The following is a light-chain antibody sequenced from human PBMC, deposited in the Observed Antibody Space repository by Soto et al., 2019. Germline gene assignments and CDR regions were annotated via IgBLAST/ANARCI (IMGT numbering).Light chain of an antibody. CDR2: EVS. V-gene: IGLV2-14*01. J-gene: IGLJ3*02. CDR1: NSDVGGYNY. Sequence: QSVLTQPASVSGSPGQSITISCTGTNSDVGGYNYVSWYQQHPGKAPKLMIYEVSNRPSGVSNRFSGSKSGNTASLTISELQAEDEADYYCNSYTSSSTWVFGGGTKLTVL. CDR3: NSYTSSSTWV.